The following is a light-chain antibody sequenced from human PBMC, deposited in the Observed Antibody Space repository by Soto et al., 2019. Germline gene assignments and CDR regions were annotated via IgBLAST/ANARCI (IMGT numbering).Light chain of an antibody. CDR3: QQYNNWPLA. J-gene: IGKJ4*01. CDR1: QSVSSN. Sequence: EIVMTQSPATLSLSPGERATLSCRASQSVSSNLAGYQQKPAQTPSLLIDAPSTRATGIPARWSASGSGTEFTLTISSLQSEDFEVDYCQQYNNWPLAFGGGTKVEIK. CDR2: APS. V-gene: IGKV3-15*01.